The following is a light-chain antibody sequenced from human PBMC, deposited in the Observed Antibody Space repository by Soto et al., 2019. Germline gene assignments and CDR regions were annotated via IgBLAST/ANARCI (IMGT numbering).Light chain of an antibody. CDR2: GAS. Sequence: EIVLTQSPGTLSLSPGERATLSCRASQSVSNNYLAWYQQKPGQAPRLLIYGASNRATGIPDRFSGSGSGTDFTLTISRLEPEDFGIYYCQQSHSSPRTFGQGTTV. CDR1: QSVSNNY. CDR3: QQSHSSPRT. V-gene: IGKV3-20*01. J-gene: IGKJ1*01.